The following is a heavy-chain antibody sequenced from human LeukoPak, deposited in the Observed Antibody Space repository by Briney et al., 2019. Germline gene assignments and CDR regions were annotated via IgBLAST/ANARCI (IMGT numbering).Heavy chain of an antibody. CDR1: GGSFSGYY. J-gene: IGHJ4*02. D-gene: IGHD2-2*01. CDR2: INHSGST. Sequence: PSETLSLTCAVYGGSFSGYYWSWIRQPPGKGLEWTGEINHSGSTNYNPSLKSRVTISVDTSKNQFSLKLSSVTAADTAVYYCASAPPPYCSSTSCYLQTASNFDYWGQGTLVTVSS. V-gene: IGHV4-34*01. CDR3: ASAPPPYCSSTSCYLQTASNFDY.